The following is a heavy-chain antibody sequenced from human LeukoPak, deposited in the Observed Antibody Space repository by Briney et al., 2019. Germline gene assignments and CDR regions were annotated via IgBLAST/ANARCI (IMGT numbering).Heavy chain of an antibody. CDR2: ISYDGSNK. J-gene: IGHJ4*02. Sequence: PGGSLRLSCAASGFTFSSYGMHWVRQAPGKGLEWVAVISYDGSNKYYADSVKGRFTISRDNSKNTLYLQMNSLRAEDTAVYYCAKDRGGDWNCLDYWGQGTLVTVSS. CDR1: GFTFSSYG. V-gene: IGHV3-30*18. D-gene: IGHD1-7*01. CDR3: AKDRGGDWNCLDY.